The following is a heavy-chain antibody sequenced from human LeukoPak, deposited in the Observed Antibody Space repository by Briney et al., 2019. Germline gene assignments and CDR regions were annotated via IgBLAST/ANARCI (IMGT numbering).Heavy chain of an antibody. Sequence: GGSLRLSCAASGFTFSSYGIHRVRQAPGKGLEWVAFIRYDGNNKYYADSVKGRFTISRDNSKNTLYLQMNSLRPEDTAVYYCAKALVGLSPFDYWGQGTLVTVSS. J-gene: IGHJ4*02. CDR2: IRYDGNNK. D-gene: IGHD1-26*01. V-gene: IGHV3-30*02. CDR1: GFTFSSYG. CDR3: AKALVGLSPFDY.